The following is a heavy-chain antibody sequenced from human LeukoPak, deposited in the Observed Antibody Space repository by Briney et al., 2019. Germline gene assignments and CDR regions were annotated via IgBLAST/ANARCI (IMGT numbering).Heavy chain of an antibody. CDR2: IYYTGST. J-gene: IGHJ4*02. CDR1: GDSIISYY. D-gene: IGHD5-12*01. CDR3: ARLQSAGYDLIDY. V-gene: IGHV4-59*01. Sequence: SETLSLTCTASGDSIISYYWSWIRQPPGKGLEWIGSIYYTGSTNYNPSLKSRVTVSLDTSKNQFSLNLSSVTAAGTAVDYCARLQSAGYDLIDYWGQGTLVTVSS.